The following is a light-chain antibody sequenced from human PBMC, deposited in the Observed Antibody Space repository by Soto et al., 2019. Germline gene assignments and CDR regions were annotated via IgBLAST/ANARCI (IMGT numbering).Light chain of an antibody. J-gene: IGKJ1*01. CDR3: QHYTSYPWT. CDR1: QTINNW. Sequence: DIQMTQSPSTLSASIGDRVTITCRARQTINNWLAWYQQKPGKAPNLLIYHASNLETGVPSRFSGSAFGTEFTLTISRLQPDDFATYYCQHYTSYPWTFGQGTKVEIK. CDR2: HAS. V-gene: IGKV1-5*01.